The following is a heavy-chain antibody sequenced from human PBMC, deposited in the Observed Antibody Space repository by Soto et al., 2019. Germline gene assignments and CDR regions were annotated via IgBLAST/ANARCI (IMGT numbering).Heavy chain of an antibody. D-gene: IGHD3-22*01. CDR1: GGAFRNYA. Sequence: QVQLVQSGAEVKKPGSSVKVSCTASGGAFRNYAVSWVRQAPGQGLEWMGAVMPTFGAGVYAQKFQGRRTIFAAESTNTAYLTVSSLTCEDAAIYYCAASRGFYEAMDAWGQGTTLTVSS. CDR3: AASRGFYEAMDA. J-gene: IGHJ6*02. V-gene: IGHV1-69*01. CDR2: VMPTFGAG.